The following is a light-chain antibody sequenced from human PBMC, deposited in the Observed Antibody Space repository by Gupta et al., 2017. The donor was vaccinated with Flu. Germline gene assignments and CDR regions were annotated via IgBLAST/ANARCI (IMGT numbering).Light chain of an antibody. CDR1: QSVRSSY. CDR3: QHYGSAPPYT. Sequence: GERVTLSCRASQSVRSSYLAWYQHKPGQAPRLLIFGASSRATGIPDRVSGSGSGTDFTLTIGSLEPEDFAVYSCQHYGSAPPYTFGQGTTLEIK. CDR2: GAS. V-gene: IGKV3-20*01. J-gene: IGKJ2*01.